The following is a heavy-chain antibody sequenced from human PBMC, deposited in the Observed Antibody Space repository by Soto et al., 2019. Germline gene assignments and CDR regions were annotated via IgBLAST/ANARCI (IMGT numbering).Heavy chain of an antibody. V-gene: IGHV4-31*03. CDR3: ASAYYDFWSGYWRWFDP. Sequence: SETLSLTCTVSGGSISSGGYYWSWIRQHPGKGLEWIGYIYYSGSTYHNPSLKSRVTISVDTSKNQFSLKLSSVTAADTAVYYCASAYYDFWSGYWRWFDPWGQGTLVTVSS. J-gene: IGHJ5*02. CDR2: IYYSGST. D-gene: IGHD3-3*01. CDR1: GGSISSGGYY.